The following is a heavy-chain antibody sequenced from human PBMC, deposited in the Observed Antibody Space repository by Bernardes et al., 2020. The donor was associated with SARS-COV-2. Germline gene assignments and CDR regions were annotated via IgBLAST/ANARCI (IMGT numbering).Heavy chain of an antibody. CDR3: TTGGAITIFGVVIVMDAFDI. CDR1: GFMFSNAC. CDR2: IKSKTDGGTT. J-gene: IGHJ3*02. Sequence: GGSLRLSCAAFGFMFSNACMSWVRQAPGKGLEWVGRIKSKTDGGTTDYAAPVKGRFTISRDDSKNTLYLQMNSLKTEDTAVYYCTTGGAITIFGVVIVMDAFDIWGQGTMVTVSS. V-gene: IGHV3-15*01. D-gene: IGHD3-3*01.